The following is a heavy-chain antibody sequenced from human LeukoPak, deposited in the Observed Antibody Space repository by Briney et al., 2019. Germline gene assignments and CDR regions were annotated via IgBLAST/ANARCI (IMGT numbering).Heavy chain of an antibody. Sequence: PGAPLRLSCAASGFTFSSYAMSWVRQAPGKGLEWVSAISGSGGSTYYADSVKGRFTISRDNSKNTLYLQMNSLRAEDTAVYYCAKDRGRGQLLSFDYWGQGTLVTVSS. CDR1: GFTFSSYA. V-gene: IGHV3-23*01. J-gene: IGHJ4*02. CDR3: AKDRGRGQLLSFDY. D-gene: IGHD2-2*01. CDR2: ISGSGGST.